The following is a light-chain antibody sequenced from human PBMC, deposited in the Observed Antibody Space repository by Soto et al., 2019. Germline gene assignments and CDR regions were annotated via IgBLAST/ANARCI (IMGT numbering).Light chain of an antibody. CDR3: QQRSNWPPIT. V-gene: IGKV3-11*01. CDR1: QSASSY. J-gene: IGKJ5*01. Sequence: EIVLTQFPPPLSFSPGGRGHPSLRARQSASSYFAWYQQKPGQAPRLLIYDASNRATGIPARFSGSGSGTDFTLTISSLEPEDFAVYYCQQRSNWPPITFGQGTRLEIK. CDR2: DAS.